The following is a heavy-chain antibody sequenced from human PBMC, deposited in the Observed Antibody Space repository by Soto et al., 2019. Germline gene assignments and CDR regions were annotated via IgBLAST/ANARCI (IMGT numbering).Heavy chain of an antibody. Sequence: QIHLVQSGAEVKKPGASVKVSCKGSGYGFTTYGITWVRQAPGQGLEWMAWISAHNGNTNYAQKLQGRVTGTRDTSTSTAYMELRSLISADTAVYYCARGRYGDYWGQGALVTVSS. V-gene: IGHV1-18*01. J-gene: IGHJ4*02. D-gene: IGHD1-1*01. CDR3: ARGRYGDY. CDR2: ISAHNGNT. CDR1: GYGFTTYG.